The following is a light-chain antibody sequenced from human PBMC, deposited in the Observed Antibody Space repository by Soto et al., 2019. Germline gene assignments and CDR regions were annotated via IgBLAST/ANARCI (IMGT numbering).Light chain of an antibody. J-gene: IGKJ1*01. CDR1: QSVGSD. V-gene: IGKV3-20*01. CDR2: AAS. Sequence: ENVMTQSPATLSVSPVERATLSCRASQSVGSDLAWYQQKPGQPPRLLIYAASTRATDIPDRFSGSGSGTDFTLTISRLEPEDFAVYYCQQYGSSGAFGQGTKVEIK. CDR3: QQYGSSGA.